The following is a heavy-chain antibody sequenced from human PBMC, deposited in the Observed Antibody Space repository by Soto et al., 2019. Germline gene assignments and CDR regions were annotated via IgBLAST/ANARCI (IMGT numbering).Heavy chain of an antibody. CDR2: ISAYSGNT. J-gene: IGHJ4*02. CDR1: GYTFSSYG. D-gene: IGHD3-22*01. CDR3: ARDFYQSSGYCDY. Sequence: QVQLVQSGAEVKKPGASVKVSCKAYGYTFSSYGLSWVRQAPGQGLEWMGWISAYSGNTVYTQRFKGRLTMATDTSTGTAYMELRSLRSDDTGVYYCARDFYQSSGYCDYWGQGTLVTVSS. V-gene: IGHV1-18*01.